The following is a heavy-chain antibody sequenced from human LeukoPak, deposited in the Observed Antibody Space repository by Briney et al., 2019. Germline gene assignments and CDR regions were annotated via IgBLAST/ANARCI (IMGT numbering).Heavy chain of an antibody. J-gene: IGHJ6*02. D-gene: IGHD2-2*01. CDR2: INHSGST. CDR3: ASGPPPYCSSTSCYYYYYGMDV. CDR1: GGSFSGYY. V-gene: IGHV4-34*01. Sequence: PSETLSLTCAVYGGSFSGYYWSWIRQPPGKGLEWIGEINHSGSTNYNPSLKSRVTISVDTSKNQFSLKLSSVTAADTAVYYCASGPPPYCSSTSCYYYYYGMDVWGQGTTVTVSS.